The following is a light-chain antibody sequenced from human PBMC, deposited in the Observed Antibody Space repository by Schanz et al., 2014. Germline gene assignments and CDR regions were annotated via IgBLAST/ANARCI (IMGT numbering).Light chain of an antibody. J-gene: IGKJ4*01. V-gene: IGKV3-11*01. Sequence: EIVLTQSPATLSLSPGERATLSCRASQRVSSYLAWYQQKPGQAPRLLIYDASNRATGIPARFSGSGSGTDFTLTISRLEPEDFAVYYCQQYGSSLTFGGGTKVEIK. CDR2: DAS. CDR3: QQYGSSLT. CDR1: QRVSSY.